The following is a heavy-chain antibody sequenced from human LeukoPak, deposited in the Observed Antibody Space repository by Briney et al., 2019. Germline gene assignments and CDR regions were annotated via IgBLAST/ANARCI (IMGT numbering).Heavy chain of an antibody. CDR3: ARAGSGSGWYFDY. CDR2: VNPKSGAT. V-gene: IGHV1-2*02. D-gene: IGHD6-19*01. CDR1: GYTFTAYY. J-gene: IGHJ4*02. Sequence: ASVKVSCKPSGYTFTAYYIHWIRRAPGQGFEWMGWVNPKSGATSYAQRFQGRVTMTRDTSISTAYMELSTLRFNDTAVYYCARAGSGSGWYFDYWGQGTLVTVSS.